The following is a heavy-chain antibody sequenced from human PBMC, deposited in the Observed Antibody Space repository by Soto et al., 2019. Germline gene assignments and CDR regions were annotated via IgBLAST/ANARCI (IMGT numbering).Heavy chain of an antibody. V-gene: IGHV3-23*01. CDR3: AKGRSYYYYYGVDV. Sequence: GGSLRLSCAAAGFTFSSYAMSWVRQAPGKGLEWVSVIGARSGSTYYADSVKGRFTISRDNSKSTLYLQMNSLRAEDTALYYCAKGRSYYYYYGVDVWGQGTTVTVSS. J-gene: IGHJ6*02. CDR2: IGARSGST. CDR1: GFTFSSYA.